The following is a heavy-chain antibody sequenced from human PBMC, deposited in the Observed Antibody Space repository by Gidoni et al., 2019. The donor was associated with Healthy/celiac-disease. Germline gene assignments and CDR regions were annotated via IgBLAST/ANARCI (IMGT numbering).Heavy chain of an antibody. J-gene: IGHJ4*02. CDR3: AAITGVVTTYFDY. CDR2: INHSGST. Sequence: QVQLQQWGAGLLKPSETLSLTCAVYGGSFSGYYWSWIRQPPGQGLEWIGEINHSGSTNYNPSLKSRVTISVDTSKNQFSLKLSSVTAADTAVYYCAAITGVVTTYFDYWGQGTLVTVSS. V-gene: IGHV4-34*01. CDR1: GGSFSGYY. D-gene: IGHD3-3*01.